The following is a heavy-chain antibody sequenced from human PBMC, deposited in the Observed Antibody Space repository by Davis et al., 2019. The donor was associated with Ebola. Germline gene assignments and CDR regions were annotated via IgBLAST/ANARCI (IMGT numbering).Heavy chain of an antibody. CDR3: ARAIGTYSGWFDP. D-gene: IGHD3-10*01. V-gene: IGHV4-34*01. CDR2: ISHSGST. Sequence: PSETLSLTCTVSGGSFSDYSWSWNRQSPGKGLEWIGDISHSGSTHYNPSLKSRVTISVDTSKNQVSLKLRSVTAADTAVYYCARAIGTYSGWFDPWGQGNLVTVSS. J-gene: IGHJ5*02. CDR1: GGSFSDYS.